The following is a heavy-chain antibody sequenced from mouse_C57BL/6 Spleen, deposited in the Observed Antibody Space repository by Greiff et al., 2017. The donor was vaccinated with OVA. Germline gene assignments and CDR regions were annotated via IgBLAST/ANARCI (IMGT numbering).Heavy chain of an antibody. D-gene: IGHD2-10*01. Sequence: QVQLQQSGAELVQPGASVKLSCKASGYTFTSYWMHWVKQRPGRGLEWIGRIDPDSGGTKYTEKFKSKATLTGDKPSSTAYMQLSSLTSGDSAVFYCARSILLGLYWYFDVWGTGTPVTVSS. J-gene: IGHJ1*03. CDR2: IDPDSGGT. CDR3: ARSILLGLYWYFDV. V-gene: IGHV1-72*01. CDR1: GYTFTSYW.